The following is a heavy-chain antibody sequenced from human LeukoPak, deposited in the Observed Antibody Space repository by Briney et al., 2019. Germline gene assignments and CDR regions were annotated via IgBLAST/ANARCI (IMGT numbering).Heavy chain of an antibody. D-gene: IGHD2-8*02. CDR2: IYHTGST. J-gene: IGHJ4*02. V-gene: IGHV4-59*01. CDR3: STDSPTGFDH. CDR1: GASIRSYY. Sequence: SETPSLTCTVSGASIRSYYWSWTRQTPGKGLEWIGYIYHTGSTKYNPSLKSRVTISIDTSKNHFSLTLTSVTAADTAVYYCSTDSPTGFDHWGQGALVTVSS.